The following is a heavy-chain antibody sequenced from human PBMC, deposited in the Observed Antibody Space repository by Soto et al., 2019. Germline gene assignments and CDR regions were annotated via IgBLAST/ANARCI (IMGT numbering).Heavy chain of an antibody. D-gene: IGHD2-8*01. J-gene: IGHJ4*02. V-gene: IGHV4-4*02. Sequence: SETLSLTCAVSGDSISSSNWWSWVRQPPGKGLEWIGEIYHSGSTNYNPSLKSRVTISVDKSKNQFSLKLSSVTAADTAVYYCASEDDCTNGVCYSDWGQGTLVTVSS. CDR2: IYHSGST. CDR3: ASEDDCTNGVCYSD. CDR1: GDSISSSNW.